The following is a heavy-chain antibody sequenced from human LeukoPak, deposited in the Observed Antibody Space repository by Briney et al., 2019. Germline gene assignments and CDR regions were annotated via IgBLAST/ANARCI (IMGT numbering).Heavy chain of an antibody. D-gene: IGHD2-2*01. J-gene: IGHJ3*02. V-gene: IGHV4-4*02. Sequence: SETLSLTCAVSGGSISSSNWWSWVRQPLGKGLEWIGEIYHSGSTNYNPSLKSRVTISVDKSKIQFSLKLSSVAAADTAVYYCARGGYCSSTSCSYDIWGQGTMVTVSS. CDR1: GGSISSSNW. CDR3: ARGGYCSSTSCSYDI. CDR2: IYHSGST.